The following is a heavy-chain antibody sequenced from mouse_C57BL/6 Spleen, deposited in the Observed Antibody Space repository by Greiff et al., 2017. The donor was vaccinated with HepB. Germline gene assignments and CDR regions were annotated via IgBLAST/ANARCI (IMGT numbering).Heavy chain of an antibody. D-gene: IGHD2-4*01. J-gene: IGHJ2*01. CDR1: GYTFTSYD. CDR3: ARTSGYYDSDY. V-gene: IGHV1-85*01. CDR2: IYPRDGST. Sequence: QVQLKESGPELVKPGASVKLSCKASGYTFTSYDINWVKQRPGQGLEWIGWIYPRDGSTKYNEKFKGKATLTVDTSSSTAYMELHSLTSEDSAVYFCARTSGYYDSDYWGQGTTLTVSS.